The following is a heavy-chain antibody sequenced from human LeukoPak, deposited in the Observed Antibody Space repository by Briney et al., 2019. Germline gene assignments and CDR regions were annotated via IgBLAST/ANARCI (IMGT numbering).Heavy chain of an antibody. CDR2: IIPILGIA. CDR3: ARVSQGSGSLDY. D-gene: IGHD3-10*01. J-gene: IGHJ4*02. CDR1: GGTFSSYA. Sequence: SVKVSCKASGGTFSSYAISWVRQAPGQGLEWMGRIIPILGIANYAQKFQGRVTITADKSTSTAYMELSSLRSEDTAVYYCARVSQGSGSLDYWGQGTLVTVSS. V-gene: IGHV1-69*04.